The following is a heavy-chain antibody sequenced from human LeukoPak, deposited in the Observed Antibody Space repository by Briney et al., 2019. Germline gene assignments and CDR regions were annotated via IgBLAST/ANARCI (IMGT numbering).Heavy chain of an antibody. CDR1: GFTFTNAW. D-gene: IGHD2-2*01. CDR3: TTDRYCSSTSCYGGPYGDYRDY. CDR2: IKSKTDGGTT. Sequence: GGSLRLSRVASGFTFTNAWMSWVRQAPGKGLEWVGRIKSKTDGGTTDYAAPVKGRFTISRGDSKNTLYLQMNSLKTEDTAVYYCTTDRYCSSTSCYGGPYGDYRDYWGQGTLVTVSS. J-gene: IGHJ4*02. V-gene: IGHV3-15*01.